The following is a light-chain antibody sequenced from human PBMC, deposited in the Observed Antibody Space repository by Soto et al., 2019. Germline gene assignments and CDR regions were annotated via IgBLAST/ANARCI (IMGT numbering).Light chain of an antibody. CDR2: GAS. CDR3: QQYNNWPSWT. V-gene: IGKV3-15*01. CDR1: QSVVTN. Sequence: IVRTQAPTRQSVFAGERARLSCKVSQSVVTNLAWYQQKPGQAPRLLIYGASTRATGIPARFSGSGSGTDFTLTITSLQSEDFAVYYCQQYNNWPSWTFGQGTRLEIK. J-gene: IGKJ5*01.